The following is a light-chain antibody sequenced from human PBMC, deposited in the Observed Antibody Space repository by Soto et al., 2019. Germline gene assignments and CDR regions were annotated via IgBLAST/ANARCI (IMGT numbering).Light chain of an antibody. CDR3: QQGHNWPLT. CDR1: QSVSSSH. V-gene: IGKV3-15*01. J-gene: IGKJ2*01. Sequence: DIVLTQSPGTLSLSPGEGATLSCRASQSVSSSHLAWYQQKPGQAPRLVIYGASTRATGVPARFTGSGSGSEFTLTISGLQSEDFAVYYCQQGHNWPLTFGQGTRLEI. CDR2: GAS.